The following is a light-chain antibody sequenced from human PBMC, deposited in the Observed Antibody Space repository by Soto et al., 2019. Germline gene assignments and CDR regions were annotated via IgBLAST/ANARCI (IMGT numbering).Light chain of an antibody. J-gene: IGLJ1*01. V-gene: IGLV4-69*01. Sequence: QSVLTQSPSASASLGASVKLTCTLSSGHSSYAIAWHQQQPEKGPRYLMKLNSDGSHTKGDEIPDRFSGSSSGAERYLTISSLQSEDGADYYCQTWGTGIHVFGTGTKLTVL. CDR1: SGHSSYA. CDR2: LNSDGSH. CDR3: QTWGTGIHV.